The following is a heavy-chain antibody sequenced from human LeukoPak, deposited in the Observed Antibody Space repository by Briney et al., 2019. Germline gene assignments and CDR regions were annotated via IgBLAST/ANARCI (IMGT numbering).Heavy chain of an antibody. J-gene: IGHJ5*02. CDR1: GYTFTSYG. V-gene: IGHV1-18*01. Sequence: GASVKVSCKASGYTFTSYGISWVRQAPGQGLEWMGWISAYNGNTNYAQKLQGRVTMTTDTSTSTAYMELRSLRSDDTAVYYCARDRVAVAGTTLGWFDPWGQGTLVTVSS. CDR3: ARDRVAVAGTTLGWFDP. D-gene: IGHD6-19*01. CDR2: ISAYNGNT.